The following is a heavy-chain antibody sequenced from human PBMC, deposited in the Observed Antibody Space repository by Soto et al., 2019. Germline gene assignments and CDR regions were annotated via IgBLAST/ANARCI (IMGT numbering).Heavy chain of an antibody. V-gene: IGHV4-4*07. CDR2: IYTSGST. J-gene: IGHJ6*02. Sequence: SETLSLTCNISGGSISSYYCSWIRQPAGKGLEWIGRIYTSGSTNYNPSLKSRVTMSVDTSKNQFSLKLSSVTAADTAVYYCARGGSSSFFYYYGMDVWGQGTTVTVSS. CDR1: GGSISSYY. D-gene: IGHD6-13*01. CDR3: ARGGSSSFFYYYGMDV.